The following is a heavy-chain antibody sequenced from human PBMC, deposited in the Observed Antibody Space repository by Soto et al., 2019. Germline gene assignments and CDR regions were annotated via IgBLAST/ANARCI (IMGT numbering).Heavy chain of an antibody. CDR1: GDSISTYY. CDR2: IYYTGST. D-gene: IGHD3-9*01. V-gene: IGHV4-59*01. J-gene: IGHJ6*03. Sequence: SETLSLTCTVSGDSISTYYWSWVRQPPGKGPEWIGYIYYTGSTNYNSSLKSRVTISVDTSKNQFSLKLSSVTAADTAVYYCARGRYDVLTGYYPWSYHYYTDVWGKGTTVTVSS. CDR3: ARGRYDVLTGYYPWSYHYYTDV.